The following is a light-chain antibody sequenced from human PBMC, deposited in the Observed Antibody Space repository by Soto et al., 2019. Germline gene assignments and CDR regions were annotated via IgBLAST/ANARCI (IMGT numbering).Light chain of an antibody. Sequence: DIQLTQSPVSLSASVGERVTLTCRASQSISSWLAWYQQKSGKAPNLLIYKASNLQTGVPSRFSGSGSGTEFTLTISGLQTEDFETYYCQHYHSYRCTFGQGTKVEL. J-gene: IGKJ1*01. CDR2: KAS. CDR3: QHYHSYRCT. V-gene: IGKV1-5*03. CDR1: QSISSW.